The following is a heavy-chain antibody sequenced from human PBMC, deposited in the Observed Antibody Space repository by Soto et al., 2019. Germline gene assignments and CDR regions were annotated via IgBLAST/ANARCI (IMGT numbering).Heavy chain of an antibody. CDR1: GFTFSTYN. Sequence: EVQLVESGGGLVQPGGSLRLSCAASGFTFSTYNMNWVRQAPGKGLEWVSYISTSSSTIYYADSVKGRFTISRDNAKNLLYLHMSSLRDSSTALYYCARRDTPTPQHRSSRHPIDYWGQGTLVTVSS. CDR2: ISTSSSTI. V-gene: IGHV3-48*02. D-gene: IGHD5-18*01. CDR3: ARRDTPTPQHRSSRHPIDY. J-gene: IGHJ4*02.